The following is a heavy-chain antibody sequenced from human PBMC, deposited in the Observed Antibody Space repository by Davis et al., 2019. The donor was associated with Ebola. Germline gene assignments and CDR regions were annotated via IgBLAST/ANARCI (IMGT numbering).Heavy chain of an antibody. CDR1: GFTVSSNY. CDR2: IYSGGST. D-gene: IGHD3-22*01. CDR3: AGGNYDTAGYPYYFEY. Sequence: GESLKISCAASGFTVSSNYMSWVRQAPGKGLEWVSVIYSGGSTYYADSVKGRFTISRDNSKNTLYLQMNSLRADDTAMYYCAGGNYDTAGYPYYFEYWGQGTLVTVSS. V-gene: IGHV3-66*02. J-gene: IGHJ4*02.